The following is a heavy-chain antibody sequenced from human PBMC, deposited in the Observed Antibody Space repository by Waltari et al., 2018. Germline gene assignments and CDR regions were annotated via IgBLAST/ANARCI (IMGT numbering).Heavy chain of an antibody. CDR2: INGANGYT. V-gene: IGHV1-3*01. J-gene: IGHJ4*02. D-gene: IGHD1-1*01. Sequence: QVQLVQSGAEVKKPGASVKVSCKASGYTFTSYAVHWLRQAPGQGQEWMGWINGANGYTKYSQRFQGRVTFTRDTSATTAYMELSSLRSEDTAVYYCARDIGTYSFANWGQGTLVTVSS. CDR1: GYTFTSYA. CDR3: ARDIGTYSFAN.